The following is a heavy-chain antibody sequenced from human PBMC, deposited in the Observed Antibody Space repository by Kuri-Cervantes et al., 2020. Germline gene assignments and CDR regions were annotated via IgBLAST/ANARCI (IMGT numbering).Heavy chain of an antibody. CDR1: GYTFINSG. CDR2: INPNSGGT. CDR3: ARTTAVSGGRGDY. V-gene: IGHV1-2*02. J-gene: IGHJ4*02. Sequence: AAVNVSRLCSGYTFINSGISWVRQAPGQGLEWMGWINPNSGGTNYAQNFQGRVTMARDTSISTAYMELNRLRSDDTAVYYCARTTAVSGGRGDYWGQGTLVTVSS. D-gene: IGHD2-15*01.